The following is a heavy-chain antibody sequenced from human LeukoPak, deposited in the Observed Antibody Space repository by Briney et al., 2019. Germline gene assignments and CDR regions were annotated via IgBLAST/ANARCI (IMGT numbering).Heavy chain of an antibody. Sequence: SETLSLTCTVSGGSISSYYWSWIRQPPGKGLEWIGYIYYSGSTNYNPSLKSRVTISVDTSKNQFSLKLSSVTAADTAVYYCARGLHGYGDNWFDPWGQGTLVTVSS. CDR2: IYYSGST. V-gene: IGHV4-59*08. D-gene: IGHD4-17*01. CDR1: GGSISSYY. J-gene: IGHJ5*02. CDR3: ARGLHGYGDNWFDP.